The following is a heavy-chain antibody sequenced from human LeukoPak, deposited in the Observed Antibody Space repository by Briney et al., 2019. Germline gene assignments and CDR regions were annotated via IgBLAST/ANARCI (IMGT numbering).Heavy chain of an antibody. CDR3: ASIPYYYDSSGYYAFDY. CDR2: IYSGGST. D-gene: IGHD3-22*01. J-gene: IGHJ4*02. Sequence: GGSLRLSCAASGFTVSSNYMSWVRQAPGKGLEWVSVIYSGGSTHYADSVKGRFTISRDNSKNTLYLQMNSLRAEDTAVYYCASIPYYYDSSGYYAFDYWGQGTLVTVSS. CDR1: GFTVSSNY. V-gene: IGHV3-53*01.